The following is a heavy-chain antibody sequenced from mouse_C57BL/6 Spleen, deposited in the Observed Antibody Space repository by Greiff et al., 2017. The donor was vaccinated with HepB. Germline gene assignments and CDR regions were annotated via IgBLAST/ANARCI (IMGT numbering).Heavy chain of an antibody. CDR3: ARKRGSLYYFDY. V-gene: IGHV1-18*01. CDR1: GYTFTDYN. Sequence: VQLQQSGPELVKPGASVKIPCKASGYTFTDYNMDWVKQSPGKSLEWIGDINPNNGGTIYNQKFKGKATLTVDKSSSTAYMELRSLTSEDTAVYYCARKRGSLYYFDYWGQGTTLTVAS. CDR2: INPNNGGT. J-gene: IGHJ2*01. D-gene: IGHD6-2*01.